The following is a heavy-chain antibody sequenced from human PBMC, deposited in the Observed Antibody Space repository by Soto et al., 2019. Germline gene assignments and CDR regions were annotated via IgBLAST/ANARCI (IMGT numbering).Heavy chain of an antibody. Sequence: GGSLRLSCAASGFTFSSYGMHWVRQAPGKGLEWVAVISYDGSNKYYADSVKGRFTISRDNSKNTLYLQMNSLRAEDTAVYYCAKEVVSDYDFWSGYYEELFDYWGQGTLVTVS. CDR2: ISYDGSNK. CDR1: GFTFSSYG. V-gene: IGHV3-30*18. CDR3: AKEVVSDYDFWSGYYEELFDY. D-gene: IGHD3-3*01. J-gene: IGHJ4*02.